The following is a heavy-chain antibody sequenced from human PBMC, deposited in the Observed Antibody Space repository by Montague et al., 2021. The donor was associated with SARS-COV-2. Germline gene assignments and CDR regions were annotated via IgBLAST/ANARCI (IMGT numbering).Heavy chain of an antibody. V-gene: IGHV4-34*01. CDR3: ARERYSFSLTRGSTWFDP. J-gene: IGHJ5*02. CDR1: GGSFSGYY. CDR2: INLSGST. Sequence: SETLSLTCAVYGGSFSGYYWSWIRQPPGKGLEWIGEINLSGSTNYNPPLKSRVTISVDTSKNQFSLKLSSVTAADTAVYYCARERYSFSLTRGSTWFDPWGQGTLVTVSS. D-gene: IGHD3-9*01.